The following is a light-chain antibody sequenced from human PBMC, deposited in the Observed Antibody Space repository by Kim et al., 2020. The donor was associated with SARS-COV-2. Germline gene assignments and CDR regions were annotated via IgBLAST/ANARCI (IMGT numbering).Light chain of an antibody. V-gene: IGKV3-15*01. CDR3: QQYNRWPPYI. Sequence: VSPGESATLSCRTSQSVSTNLAWYQQKPGPAPRLLIYGTSTRATGIPARFSGSGSGTEFTLTISSLQSEDFAIYYCQQYNRWPPYIFGQGTKLEI. J-gene: IGKJ2*01. CDR1: QSVSTN. CDR2: GTS.